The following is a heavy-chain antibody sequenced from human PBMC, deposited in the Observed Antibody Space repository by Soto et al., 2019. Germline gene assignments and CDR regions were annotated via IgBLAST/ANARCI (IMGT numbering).Heavy chain of an antibody. Sequence: SETLSLTCAVSSGSISSSNWWSWVRQPPGKGLEWIGEIYHSGSTNYNPSLKSRVTISVDKSKNQFSLKLSSVTAADTAVYYCARLSSGYDSVFDYWGQGTLVTVSS. J-gene: IGHJ4*02. V-gene: IGHV4-4*02. CDR2: IYHSGST. CDR1: SGSISSSNW. CDR3: ARLSSGYDSVFDY. D-gene: IGHD5-12*01.